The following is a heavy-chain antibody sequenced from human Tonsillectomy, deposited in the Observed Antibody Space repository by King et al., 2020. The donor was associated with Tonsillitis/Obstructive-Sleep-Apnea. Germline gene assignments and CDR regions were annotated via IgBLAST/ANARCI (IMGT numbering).Heavy chain of an antibody. V-gene: IGHV3-48*03. CDR1: GFTFSSYE. CDR2: ISSSGTTI. Sequence: VQLVESGGGLIQPGGSLRLSCAASGFTFSSYEMNWVRQAPGKGLEWVSYISSSGTTIYYADSVKGRFTISRDNAKNSLYLQMNSLRAEDTAVYYCARDVGLRRNYFDYWGQGTLVTVPS. J-gene: IGHJ4*02. CDR3: ARDVGLRRNYFDY. D-gene: IGHD2-15*01.